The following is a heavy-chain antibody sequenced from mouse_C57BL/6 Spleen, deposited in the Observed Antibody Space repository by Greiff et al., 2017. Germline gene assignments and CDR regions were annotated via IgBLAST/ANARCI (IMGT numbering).Heavy chain of an antibody. CDR3: ARQTSLVFDY. CDR1: GFTFSDYY. Sequence: EVQVVESGGGLVQPGGSLKLSCAASGFTFSDYYMYWVRQTPEKRLEWVAYISNGGGSTYYPDTVKGRFTISRDNAKNTLYLQMSRLKSEDTAMYYCARQTSLVFDYWGQGTTLTVSS. D-gene: IGHD6-2*01. V-gene: IGHV5-12*01. CDR2: ISNGGGST. J-gene: IGHJ2*01.